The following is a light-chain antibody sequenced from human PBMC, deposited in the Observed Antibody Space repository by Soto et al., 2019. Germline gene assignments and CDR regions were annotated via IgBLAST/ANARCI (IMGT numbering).Light chain of an antibody. J-gene: IGLJ1*01. Sequence: QSALTQPPSASGSPGQSVTISCSGTSSDVGAYNYVSWYQQHPGKAPRLLIYEVSKRPSGVPDRFSGSKSANTASLTVSGLQPEDEADYYCSSYAGTNNLLYVFGTGTKLTVL. CDR3: SSYAGTNNLLYV. V-gene: IGLV2-8*01. CDR1: SSDVGAYNY. CDR2: EVS.